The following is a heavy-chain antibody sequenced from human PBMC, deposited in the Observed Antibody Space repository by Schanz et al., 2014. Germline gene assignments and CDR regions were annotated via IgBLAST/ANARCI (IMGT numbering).Heavy chain of an antibody. J-gene: IGHJ4*02. CDR2: MNPNSGNP. Sequence: QVQVEQSGPEVKKPGASVTVSCQASGYTFTSDSMHWVRQAPGQGLEWMGWMNPNSGNPGFAQKFRGRVTMTRNTSMSTAYIELHILTSEDTAVYYCARGRTFDYWGQGTLVTVSS. CDR3: ARGRTFDY. V-gene: IGHV1-8*02. CDR1: GYTFTSDS.